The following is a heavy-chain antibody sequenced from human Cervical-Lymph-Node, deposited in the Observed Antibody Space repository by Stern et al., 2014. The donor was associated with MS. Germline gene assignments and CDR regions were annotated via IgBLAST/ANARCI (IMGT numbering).Heavy chain of an antibody. CDR1: GYNFIDYY. V-gene: IGHV1-2*02. D-gene: IGHD2-15*01. J-gene: IGHJ4*02. Sequence: QVQLVQSGAALRKPGASGEVSCEASGYNFIDYYIHWVRQAPGQGLEWVGWINPHTGDTRYAQKFLGRVAMTRDTSINTAYLELNSLTSDDTAFYYCTRGRGTLLYLHWGQGTLITVSS. CDR2: INPHTGDT. CDR3: TRGRGTLLYLH.